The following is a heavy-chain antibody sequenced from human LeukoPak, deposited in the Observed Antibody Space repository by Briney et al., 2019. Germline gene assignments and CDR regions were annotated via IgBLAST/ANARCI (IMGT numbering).Heavy chain of an antibody. J-gene: IGHJ3*02. D-gene: IGHD3-16*01. CDR1: GFTFNHHW. V-gene: IGHV3-7*03. Sequence: GGSLRLSCAASGFTFNHHWMSWVRQAPGKGLEWVADIKQDESEEYYADSVKGRFTISGDNAKNSLYLQMNSLRPEDSAMYYCARELWELDAFDIWGQGTMVIVSS. CDR2: IKQDESEE. CDR3: ARELWELDAFDI.